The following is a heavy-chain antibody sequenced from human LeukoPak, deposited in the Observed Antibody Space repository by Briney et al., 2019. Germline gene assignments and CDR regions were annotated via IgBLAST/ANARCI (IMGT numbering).Heavy chain of an antibody. Sequence: SETLSLTCTVSGGSISSYYWSWSRQPPRKGLEWIGYIYYSGSTNYNPALKSRVTISVDTSKTQYSLKLSSVTAADTAVYYCARQGAAGPLYYYYGMDVWGQGTTVTVSS. D-gene: IGHD6-13*01. J-gene: IGHJ6*02. CDR2: IYYSGST. V-gene: IGHV4-59*08. CDR3: ARQGAAGPLYYYYGMDV. CDR1: GGSISSYY.